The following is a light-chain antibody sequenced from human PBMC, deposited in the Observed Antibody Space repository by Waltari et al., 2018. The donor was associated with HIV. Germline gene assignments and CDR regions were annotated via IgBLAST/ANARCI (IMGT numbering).Light chain of an antibody. V-gene: IGLV2-14*01. J-gene: IGLJ2*01. CDR2: EVR. CDR1: SSDVGGYNF. Sequence: QSALTQPASVSGSPGQSITISCTGTSSDVGGYNFVSWFQHHQGKAPKVMIYEVRNRPSGVSNRFSGSKSGNTAALTISGLQAEDEADYYCSSYTSSSTLVFGGGTKLTVL. CDR3: SSYTSSSTLV.